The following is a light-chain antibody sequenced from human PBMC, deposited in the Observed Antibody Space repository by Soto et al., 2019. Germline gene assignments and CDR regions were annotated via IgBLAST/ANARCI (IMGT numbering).Light chain of an antibody. Sequence: QPVLTQPASVSGSPGQSITISCTGTSSDVGAYNYVSWYQQHPGKAPKLIIYDVSNRPSRVSNRFSGSKSGNTASLTISGLQAEDEADYYCSSYAASTTTVFGGGTKLTVL. CDR1: SSDVGAYNY. CDR3: SSYAASTTTV. V-gene: IGLV2-14*03. CDR2: DVS. J-gene: IGLJ3*02.